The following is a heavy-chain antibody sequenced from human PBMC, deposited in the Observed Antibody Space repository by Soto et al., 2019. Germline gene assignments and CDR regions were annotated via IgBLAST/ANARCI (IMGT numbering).Heavy chain of an antibody. Sequence: PSQTLSLTCAISGDTVSSNSAAWNWIRQSPSRGLEWLGRTYYRSKWYNDYAISVKSRITINPDPSKNQFSLQLNSVTPEDTAVYYCARDGPDYSNYGFDPWGQGTLVTVSS. D-gene: IGHD4-4*01. CDR2: TYYRSKWYN. J-gene: IGHJ5*02. CDR1: GDTVSSNSAA. V-gene: IGHV6-1*01. CDR3: ARDGPDYSNYGFDP.